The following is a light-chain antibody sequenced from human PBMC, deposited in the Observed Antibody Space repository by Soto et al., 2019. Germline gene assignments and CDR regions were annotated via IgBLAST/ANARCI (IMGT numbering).Light chain of an antibody. CDR2: VAS. V-gene: IGKV3-15*01. CDR3: RQYNVWPLT. J-gene: IGKJ4*01. Sequence: EIVMTQSPATLSVSPGERATLSCRASQSVNSNLAWYQQNPGQTPQLLIYVASTRATGIPARFSGSGSGTEFTLPISSLQSEDFAIYYCRQYNVWPLTFGGGTKVEFK. CDR1: QSVNSN.